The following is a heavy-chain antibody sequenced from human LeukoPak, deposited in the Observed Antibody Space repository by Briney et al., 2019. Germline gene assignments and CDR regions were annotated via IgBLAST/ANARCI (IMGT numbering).Heavy chain of an antibody. J-gene: IGHJ4*02. Sequence: ASVEVSCKASGYTFTSYDINWVRQATGQGLEWMGWMNPNSGNTGYAQKFQGRVTMTRNTSISTAYMELSSLRSEDTAVYHCARGKKGSGWYGGAVYWGQGTLVTVSS. CDR1: GYTFTSYD. D-gene: IGHD6-19*01. CDR2: MNPNSGNT. CDR3: ARGKKGSGWYGGAVY. V-gene: IGHV1-8*01.